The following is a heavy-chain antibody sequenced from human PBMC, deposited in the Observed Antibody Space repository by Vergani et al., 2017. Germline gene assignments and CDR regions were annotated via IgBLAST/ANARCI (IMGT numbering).Heavy chain of an antibody. CDR1: GYTFTSYY. J-gene: IGHJ4*02. CDR2: INPSGGST. V-gene: IGHV1-46*03. CDR3: ARVIREYSYPPYLDY. D-gene: IGHD5-18*01. Sequence: QVQLVQSGAAVKKPGASVKVSCKASGYTFTSYYMHWVRPAPGQGLEWMGIINPSGGSTSYAQKFQGRVTMTRDTSTSTVYMELSSLRSEDTPVYYCARVIREYSYPPYLDYWGQGTLVTVSS.